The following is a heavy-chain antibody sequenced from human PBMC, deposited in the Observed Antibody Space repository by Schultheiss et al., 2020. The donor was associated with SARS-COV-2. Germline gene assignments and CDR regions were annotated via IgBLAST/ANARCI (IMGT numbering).Heavy chain of an antibody. D-gene: IGHD6-19*01. Sequence: ASAKVSCKASGGTFSSYAISWVRQAPGQGLEWMGWISAYNGNTNYAQKLQGRVTMTTDTSTSTAYMELRSLRSEDTAVYYCATGVYSSGWYGRYWGQGTLVTVSS. CDR3: ATGVYSSGWYGRY. CDR1: GGTFSSYA. J-gene: IGHJ4*02. CDR2: ISAYNGNT. V-gene: IGHV1-18*01.